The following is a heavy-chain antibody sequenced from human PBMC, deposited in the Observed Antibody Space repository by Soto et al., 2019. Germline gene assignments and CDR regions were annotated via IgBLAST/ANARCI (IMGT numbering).Heavy chain of an antibody. J-gene: IGHJ4*02. D-gene: IGHD2-2*01. CDR2: INPNSGGT. CDR1: GYTFTGYY. V-gene: IGHV1-2*02. CDR3: ASIGYCSSTSCYRYFDY. Sequence: VASVKVSCKASGYTFTGYYMHWVRQAPGQGLEWMGWINPNSGGTNYAQKFQGRVTMTRDTSISTAYMELSRLRSDDTAVYYCASIGYCSSTSCYRYFDYWGQGTLVTVSS.